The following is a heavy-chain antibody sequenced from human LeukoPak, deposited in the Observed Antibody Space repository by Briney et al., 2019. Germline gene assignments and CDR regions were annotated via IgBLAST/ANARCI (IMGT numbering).Heavy chain of an antibody. J-gene: IGHJ6*02. Sequence: ASVKVSCKASGGTFSSYAISWVRQAPGQGLEWMGRIIPILGIANYAQKFQGRVTITADKSTSTAYMELSSLRSEDTAVYYCARADLSIVVVPAAMGYYYYYGMDVWGQGTTVTVSS. D-gene: IGHD2-2*01. CDR3: ARADLSIVVVPAAMGYYYYYGMDV. CDR2: IIPILGIA. V-gene: IGHV1-69*04. CDR1: GGTFSSYA.